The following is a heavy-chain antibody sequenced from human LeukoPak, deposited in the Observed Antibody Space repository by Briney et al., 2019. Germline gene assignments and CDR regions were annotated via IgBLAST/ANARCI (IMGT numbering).Heavy chain of an antibody. V-gene: IGHV3-15*01. CDR3: TTPTI. J-gene: IGHJ4*02. CDR1: GFTFSNAW. D-gene: IGHD4/OR15-4a*01. Sequence: GGSLRLSCAASGFTFSNAWMSWVRKAPGKGLEWVGRIKSKIDGGTTDYAAPVKGRFTISRDDSKNTLYLQMSSPKTEDTAVYCCTTPTIWGQGTLVTVSS. CDR2: IKSKIDGGTT.